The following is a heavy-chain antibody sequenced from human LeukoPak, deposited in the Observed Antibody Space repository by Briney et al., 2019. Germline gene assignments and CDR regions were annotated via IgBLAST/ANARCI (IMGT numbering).Heavy chain of an antibody. D-gene: IGHD2-21*02. CDR2: IYYSGST. CDR1: GGSISCYY. V-gene: IGHV4-59*08. Sequence: SETLSLTCTVSGGSISCYYWSWIRHPPGKGLEWIGYIYYSGSTNYNPSLKSRVTISVDTSKNQFSLKLSSVTAADTAVYYCARRVAVTARYYFDYWGQGTLVTVSS. J-gene: IGHJ4*02. CDR3: ARRVAVTARYYFDY.